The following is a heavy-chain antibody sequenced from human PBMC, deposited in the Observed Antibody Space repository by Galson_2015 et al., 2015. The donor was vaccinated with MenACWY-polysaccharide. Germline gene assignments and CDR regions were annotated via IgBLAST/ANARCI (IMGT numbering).Heavy chain of an antibody. Sequence: SLRLSCAASGARVGYSRMRWVRQASGEGLEWVASLQYDRSDIDYAVSVKRRVTIYRHKAHSTVFLEMNTLGVEDTAVYYCAREGSRIVFHAFDIWGQGTMVTVSS. CDR1: GARVGYSR. V-gene: IGHV3-33*01. CDR3: AREGSRIVFHAFDI. D-gene: IGHD2-2*01. J-gene: IGHJ3*02. CDR2: LQYDRSDI.